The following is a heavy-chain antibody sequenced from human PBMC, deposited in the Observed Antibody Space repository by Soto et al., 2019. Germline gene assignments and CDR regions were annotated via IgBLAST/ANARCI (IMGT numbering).Heavy chain of an antibody. D-gene: IGHD2-2*01. Sequence: SLRLSCAASGFSFSGKTMYWVRQAPAKGLEWVAHISPDGSQIFYADSVKGRFTISRDNSKNTLYLQMNSLRAEDTAVYYCAKTLVPQDIVVVPAATYDYWGQGTLVTVSS. CDR3: AKTLVPQDIVVVPAATYDY. V-gene: IGHV3-30-3*02. J-gene: IGHJ4*02. CDR2: ISPDGSQI. CDR1: GFSFSGKT.